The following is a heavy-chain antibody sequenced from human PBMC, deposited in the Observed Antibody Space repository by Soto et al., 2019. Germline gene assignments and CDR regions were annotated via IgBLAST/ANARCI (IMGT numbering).Heavy chain of an antibody. V-gene: IGHV4-59*08. CDR3: ARHGSESGWFFFDP. Sequence: SETLSLTCSLSGGAIGGYYWSWIRQPPGKALEWIGYVSYSGSTDYHPSLKSRVSISIDTSKNQFSLKMISVTAADTAVYYCARHGSESGWFFFDPWRQGALVTVSS. D-gene: IGHD6-19*01. CDR1: GGAIGGYY. CDR2: VSYSGST. J-gene: IGHJ5*02.